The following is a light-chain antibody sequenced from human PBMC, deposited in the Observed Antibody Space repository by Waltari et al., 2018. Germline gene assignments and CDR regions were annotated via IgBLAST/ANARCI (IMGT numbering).Light chain of an antibody. CDR3: AAWDDSLTGSWV. J-gene: IGLJ3*02. V-gene: IGLV1-44*01. CDR2: RNS. Sequence: QSVLTQPPSASGTPGQRVTISCSGSNTNIGSNTVNWYQHFPGNAPKLLIYRNSHRPSGVPDRFSGSKSGTSASLAISGLQSEDDADYYCAAWDDSLTGSWVFGGGTKLTV. CDR1: NTNIGSNT.